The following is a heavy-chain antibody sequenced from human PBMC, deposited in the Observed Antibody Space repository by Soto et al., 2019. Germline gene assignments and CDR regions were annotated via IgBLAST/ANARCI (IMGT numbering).Heavy chain of an antibody. CDR1: GYSFTSYW. D-gene: IGHD2-2*01. CDR3: ARRGDCSSTSCYAGGFDY. J-gene: IGHJ4*02. CDR2: IYPGDSDT. V-gene: IGHV5-51*01. Sequence: GESLKISCKGSGYSFTSYWIGWVRQMPGKGLEWMGIIYPGDSDTRYSPSFQGQVTISADKSISTAYLQWSSLKASDTAMYYCARRGDCSSTSCYAGGFDYWGQGTLVTVSS.